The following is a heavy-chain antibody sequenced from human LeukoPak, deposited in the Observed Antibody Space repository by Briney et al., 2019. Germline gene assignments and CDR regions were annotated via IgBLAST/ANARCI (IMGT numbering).Heavy chain of an antibody. D-gene: IGHD3-22*01. J-gene: IGHJ4*02. CDR2: IIPIFGTA. CDR3: ATSPRGYYDSSGYPSGYFDY. CDR1: GGTFSSYA. Sequence: SVKVSCKASGGTFSSYAISWVRQAPGQGLEWMGGIIPIFGTANYAQKFQGRVTITTDESTSTAYMELSSLRSEDTAVYYCATSPRGYYDSSGYPSGYFDYWGQGTLSPSPQ. V-gene: IGHV1-69*05.